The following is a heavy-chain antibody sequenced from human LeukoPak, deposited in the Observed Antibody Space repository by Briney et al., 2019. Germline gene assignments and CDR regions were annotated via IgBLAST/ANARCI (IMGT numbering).Heavy chain of an antibody. J-gene: IGHJ6*04. Sequence: GGSLRLSCAASGFTFSSYAMHWVRQAPGKGLEWVAVISYDGSNKYYADSVKGRFTISRDNPKNTLYLQMNSLRAEDTAVYYCAREGYYGSGSSAYYYYGMDVWGKGTTVTVSS. D-gene: IGHD3-10*01. CDR2: ISYDGSNK. CDR1: GFTFSSYA. CDR3: AREGYYGSGSSAYYYYGMDV. V-gene: IGHV3-30*04.